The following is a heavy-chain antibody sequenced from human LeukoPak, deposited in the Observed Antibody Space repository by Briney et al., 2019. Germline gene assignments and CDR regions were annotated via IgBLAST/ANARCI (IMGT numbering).Heavy chain of an antibody. J-gene: IGHJ4*02. Sequence: ASVKVSCKASGYTFTSYDINWVRQATGQGLEWMGWMNPNSGNTGYAQKFQGRVTMTRNTSIRAAYMELSSLRSADTAVYYCARGLGPGGYYDYVWGSFAMDYWGQGTLVTVSS. V-gene: IGHV1-8*01. CDR2: MNPNSGNT. D-gene: IGHD3-16*01. CDR1: GYTFTSYD. CDR3: ARGLGPGGYYDYVWGSFAMDY.